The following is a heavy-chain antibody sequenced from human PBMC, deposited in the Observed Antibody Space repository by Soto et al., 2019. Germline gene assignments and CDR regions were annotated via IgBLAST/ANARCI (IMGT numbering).Heavy chain of an antibody. Sequence: QVQLVESGGRVVQPGRSLRLSCAASGFMFNRYAIHWVRQTPGKGLEWVAVISRDGSVQYYADSVRGRFIISRDMSKDTVYLEMNSLRVEDTDVFYCARSRSGAVPDSFGYWGQGTLVTVSS. V-gene: IGHV3-30-3*01. J-gene: IGHJ4*02. CDR1: GFMFNRYA. CDR2: ISRDGSVQ. D-gene: IGHD3-3*01. CDR3: ARSRSGAVPDSFGY.